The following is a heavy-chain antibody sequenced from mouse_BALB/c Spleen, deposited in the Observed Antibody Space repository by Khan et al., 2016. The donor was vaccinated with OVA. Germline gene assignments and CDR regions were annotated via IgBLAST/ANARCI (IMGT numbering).Heavy chain of an antibody. J-gene: IGHJ2*01. V-gene: IGHV5-17*02. CDR2: ISSGSSSI. Sequence: EVELVESGGGLVQPGGSRKLSYAASGFTFSRFGMHWVRQAPEKGLEWVAYISSGSSSIYYADTVKGRFTISRDNPKNTLFLQMTSLRSEDTAMYYCARDSNFDYWGQGTTLTVSS. CDR1: GFTFSRFG. CDR3: ARDSNFDY.